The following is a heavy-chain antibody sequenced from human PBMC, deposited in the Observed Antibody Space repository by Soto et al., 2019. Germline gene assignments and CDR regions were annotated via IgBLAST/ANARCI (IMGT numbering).Heavy chain of an antibody. D-gene: IGHD3-22*01. CDR3: ARATYYYDRSGYLYYFDY. CDR1: GGSISTYY. V-gene: IGHV4-59*01. Sequence: QVQLQESGPGLVKPSETLSLTCTVSGGSISTYYWTWIRQPPGKGLEWIGHIYYTGSTNYNPSLKSRVAVSVDTSKHQFSLQLSSVTAADTAVYYCARATYYYDRSGYLYYFDYWGQGTLVTVSS. J-gene: IGHJ4*02. CDR2: IYYTGST.